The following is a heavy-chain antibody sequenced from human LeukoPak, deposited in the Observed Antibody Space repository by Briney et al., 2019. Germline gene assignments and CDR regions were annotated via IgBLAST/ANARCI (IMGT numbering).Heavy chain of an antibody. CDR3: AKMGYYESSDFFDY. CDR2: IRGDGGRS. D-gene: IGHD3-22*01. J-gene: IGHJ4*02. Sequence: GWSLRLSCAASGFTFSSDAMSWVRQAPGKGLDWVSAIRGDGGRSYYSDSVKGRFTISRDNSKNALYLQMHSLRAEDTAVYYCAKMGYYESSDFFDYWGQGTLVTVSS. V-gene: IGHV3-23*01. CDR1: GFTFSSDA.